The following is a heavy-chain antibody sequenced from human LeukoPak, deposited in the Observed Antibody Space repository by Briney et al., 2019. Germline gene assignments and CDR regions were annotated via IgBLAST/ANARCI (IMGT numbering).Heavy chain of an antibody. J-gene: IGHJ4*02. CDR3: ARYDITSPTYFDY. Sequence: SETLSLTCTVSGGSMSSYYWSWIRQPPGKGLEWIGYIYYSGSTSCNPSLKSRVTISVDTSKNQFSLKLSSVTAADTAVYFCARYDITSPTYFDYWGQGTLVTVSS. D-gene: IGHD3-9*01. V-gene: IGHV4-59*08. CDR1: GGSMSSYY. CDR2: IYYSGST.